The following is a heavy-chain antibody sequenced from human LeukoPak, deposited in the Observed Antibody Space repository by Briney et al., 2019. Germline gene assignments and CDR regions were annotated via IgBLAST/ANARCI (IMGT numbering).Heavy chain of an antibody. J-gene: IGHJ5*02. CDR1: VGSISSSNYY. CDR3: ARQEIGLRSFDP. D-gene: IGHD3/OR15-3a*01. V-gene: IGHV4-39*01. CDR2: IYYSGST. Sequence: SETLSLTCSVSVGSISSSNYYCGWIRQPPGKGLEWIGSIYYSGSTYYNPSLKSRVTISVDTSKNQFSLNLSSVTAADTAVYYCARQEIGLRSFDPWGQGTLVTVSS.